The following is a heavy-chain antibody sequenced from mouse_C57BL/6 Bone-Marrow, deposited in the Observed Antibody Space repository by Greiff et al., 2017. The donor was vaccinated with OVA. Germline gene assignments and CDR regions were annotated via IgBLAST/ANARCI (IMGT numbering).Heavy chain of an antibody. J-gene: IGHJ3*01. D-gene: IGHD1-1*01. CDR3: ARCYYYGSGYVWFAY. V-gene: IGHV1-55*01. CDR2: IYPGSGST. Sequence: VQLQQPGAELVKPGASVKMSCKASGYTFTSYWITWVKQRPGQGLEWIGDIYPGSGSTNYNEKFKSKATLTVDTSSSTAYMQLSSLTSEDSAVYYCARCYYYGSGYVWFAYWGQGTLVTVSA. CDR1: GYTFTSYW.